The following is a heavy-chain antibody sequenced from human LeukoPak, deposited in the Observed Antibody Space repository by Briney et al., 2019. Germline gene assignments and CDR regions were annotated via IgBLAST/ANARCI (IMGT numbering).Heavy chain of an antibody. CDR2: IYYSGST. CDR1: GGSISSYY. Sequence: SETLSLTCTVSGGSISSYYWSWLRQPPGKGLEWIGYIYYSGSTNYNPSLKSRVTISVDTSKNQFSLKLSSVTAADTAVYYCARLDGYNLYYYGMDVWGQGTTVTVSS. J-gene: IGHJ6*02. D-gene: IGHD5-24*01. CDR3: ARLDGYNLYYYGMDV. V-gene: IGHV4-59*01.